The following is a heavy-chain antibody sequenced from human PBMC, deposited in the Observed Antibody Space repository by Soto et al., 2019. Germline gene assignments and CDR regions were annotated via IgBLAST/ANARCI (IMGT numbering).Heavy chain of an antibody. CDR3: ARVRSDSSGWYSYDY. CDR2: INPNSGGT. J-gene: IGHJ4*02. CDR1: GYTFTGYY. V-gene: IGHV1-2*04. D-gene: IGHD6-19*01. Sequence: ASVKVSCKASGYTFTGYYIHWVRQAPGQGLEWMGWINPNSGGTNYAQKFQGWVTMTRDTSISTAYMELSRLRSDDTAVYYCARVRSDSSGWYSYDYWGQGTLVTVSS.